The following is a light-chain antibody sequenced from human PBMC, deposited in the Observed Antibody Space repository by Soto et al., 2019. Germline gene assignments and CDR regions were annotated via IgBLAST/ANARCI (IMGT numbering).Light chain of an antibody. J-gene: IGKJ1*01. CDR3: QQYNSWLWT. Sequence: EIVMTQSPATLSVSPGEGATLSFRASQSVSSKLAWYQQKPGQAPRLLIYGASTRATGIPARFSGSGPGTEFTLIISSLQSEDSAVYYCQQYNSWLWTFGQGTKVDIK. V-gene: IGKV3-15*01. CDR2: GAS. CDR1: QSVSSK.